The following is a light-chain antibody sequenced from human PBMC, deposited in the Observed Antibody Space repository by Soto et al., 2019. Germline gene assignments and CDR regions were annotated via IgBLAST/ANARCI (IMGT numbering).Light chain of an antibody. J-gene: IGLJ3*02. CDR2: EVT. V-gene: IGLV2-14*03. Sequence: QSALTQPASVSGSPGQSITISCTGTSSDVGVFNYVSWYQQHPGRVPKLLIYEVTHRPSGVSDRFSGSKSGNTASLTISRLRPEDESTYCCIAYATSSTWVFGGGTKLTVL. CDR1: SSDVGVFNY. CDR3: IAYATSSTWV.